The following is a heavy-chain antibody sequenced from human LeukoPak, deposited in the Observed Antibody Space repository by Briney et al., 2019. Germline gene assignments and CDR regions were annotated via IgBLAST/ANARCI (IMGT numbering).Heavy chain of an antibody. V-gene: IGHV3-23*01. Sequence: GGSLRLSCVVSGFSISSHWMSWVRQALGKGLEWVSGISGGGGATYSADSVKGRFTISRDNSKNTMYLQMKSLRVEDTALYYCATISGNFDYLDYWGQGTLVTVSS. CDR2: ISGGGGAT. J-gene: IGHJ4*02. D-gene: IGHD1-26*01. CDR1: GFSISSHW. CDR3: ATISGNFDYLDY.